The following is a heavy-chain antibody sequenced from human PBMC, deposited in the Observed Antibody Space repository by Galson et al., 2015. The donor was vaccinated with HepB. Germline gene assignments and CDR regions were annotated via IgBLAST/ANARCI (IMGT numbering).Heavy chain of an antibody. J-gene: IGHJ5*02. Sequence: SVKVSCKASGGTFSSYTISWVRQAPGQGLEWMGRIIPILGIANYAQKFQGRVTITADKSTSTAYMELSSLRSEDTAVYYCARDYYDSSGSPSGWFDPWGQGTLVTVSS. V-gene: IGHV1-69*04. CDR1: GGTFSSYT. D-gene: IGHD3-22*01. CDR2: IIPILGIA. CDR3: ARDYYDSSGSPSGWFDP.